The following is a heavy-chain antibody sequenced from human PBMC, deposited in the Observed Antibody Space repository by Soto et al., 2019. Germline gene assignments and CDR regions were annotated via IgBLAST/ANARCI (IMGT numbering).Heavy chain of an antibody. D-gene: IGHD2-8*02. J-gene: IGHJ4*02. Sequence: HEHLVQSGAEGKRPGASLKVSGKASGYSFTGYSIHWVRQAPGQGLEWMGWINPDSGATNYAQNFEGRVTLTSDTSISTASMDLTSLTSDDTAVYYCARGDYGTGGYPFPYFDYWGQGTLVIVSS. V-gene: IGHV1-2*02. CDR2: INPDSGAT. CDR1: GYSFTGYS. CDR3: ARGDYGTGGYPFPYFDY.